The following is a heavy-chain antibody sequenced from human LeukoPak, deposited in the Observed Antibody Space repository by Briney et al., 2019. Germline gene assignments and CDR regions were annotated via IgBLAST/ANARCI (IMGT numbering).Heavy chain of an antibody. V-gene: IGHV7-4-1*02. D-gene: IGHD6-13*01. CDR1: GYTFTSYA. CDR3: ARDGDSSSWYGHYYYYGMDV. J-gene: IGHJ6*02. CDR2: INTNTGNP. Sequence: GASVKVSCKASGYTFTSYAMNWVRQAPGQGLEWMGWINTNTGNPTYAQGFTGRFVFSLDTSVSTAYLQISSLKAEDTAVYYCARDGDSSSWYGHYYYYGMDVWGQGTTVTVSS.